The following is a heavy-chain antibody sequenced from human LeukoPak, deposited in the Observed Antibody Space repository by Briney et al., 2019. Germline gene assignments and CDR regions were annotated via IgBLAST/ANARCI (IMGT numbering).Heavy chain of an antibody. D-gene: IGHD3-3*01. Sequence: PGGSLRLSCAASGFTFSSYWMSWVRQAPGKGLEWVANIKQDGSEKYYVDSVKGRFTISRDNAKNSLYLQMNSLRAEDTAVYYCARTYDFGRGPPGDAFDNWGQGTPVIVSS. CDR1: GFTFSSYW. CDR3: ARTYDFGRGPPGDAFDN. V-gene: IGHV3-7*01. J-gene: IGHJ3*02. CDR2: IKQDGSEK.